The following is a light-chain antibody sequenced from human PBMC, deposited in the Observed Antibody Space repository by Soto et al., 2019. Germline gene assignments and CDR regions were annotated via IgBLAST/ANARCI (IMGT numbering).Light chain of an antibody. CDR1: QTISSW. J-gene: IGKJ1*01. CDR2: DAS. V-gene: IGKV1-5*01. Sequence: DIQMTQSPSALAGSVGDRVTITCRASQTISSWLAWYQKKPGKAPKLLIYDASTLESGVPSRFSGSGSGTEFTLTISSLQPEDFATYCCQHYSTVWSFGQGTKVDIK. CDR3: QHYSTVWS.